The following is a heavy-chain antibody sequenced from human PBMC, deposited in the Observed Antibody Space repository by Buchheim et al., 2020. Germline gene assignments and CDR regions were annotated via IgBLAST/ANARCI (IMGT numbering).Heavy chain of an antibody. CDR2: IYYSGST. D-gene: IGHD3-22*01. CDR3: ARDLVNYYDSSGYYSGVGWFDP. CDR1: GGSISSGGYY. Sequence: QVQLQESGPGLVKPSQTLSLTCTVSGGSISSGGYYWSWIRQHPGKGLEWIWYIYYSGSTYYNPSLKSRVTISVDTSKNQFSLKLSSVTAADTAVYYCARDLVNYYDSSGYYSGVGWFDPWGQGTL. J-gene: IGHJ5*02. V-gene: IGHV4-31*03.